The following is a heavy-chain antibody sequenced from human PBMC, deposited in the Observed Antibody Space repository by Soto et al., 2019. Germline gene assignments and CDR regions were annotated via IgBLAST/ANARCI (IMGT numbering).Heavy chain of an antibody. CDR2: ISSSSSYI. D-gene: IGHD4-17*01. CDR3: ARDGTTVTTDAFDI. V-gene: IGHV3-21*01. J-gene: IGHJ3*02. CDR1: GFTFSSYS. Sequence: GGSLRLSCAASGFTFSSYSINWVRQAPGKGLEWVSSISSSSSYIYYADSVKGRFTISRDNAKNSLYLQMNSLRAEDTAVYYCARDGTTVTTDAFDIWGQGTMVTVSS.